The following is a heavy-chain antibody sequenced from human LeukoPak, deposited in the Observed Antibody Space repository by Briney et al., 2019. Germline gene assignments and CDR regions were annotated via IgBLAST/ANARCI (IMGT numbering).Heavy chain of an antibody. CDR2: IKQDGSEK. CDR3: ATSRDGYNDDAFDI. J-gene: IGHJ3*02. V-gene: IGHV3-7*03. Sequence: LSLTCAVYGGSFSGYYWSWIRQPPGKGLEWVANIKQDGSEKYYVDPVKGRFTISRDNAKNSLYLQMNSLRAEDTAVYYCATSRDGYNDDAFDIWGQGTMVTVSS. CDR1: GGSFSGYY. D-gene: IGHD5-24*01.